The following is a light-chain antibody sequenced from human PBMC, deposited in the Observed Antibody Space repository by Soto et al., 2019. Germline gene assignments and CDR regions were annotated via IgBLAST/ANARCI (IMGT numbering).Light chain of an antibody. J-gene: IGKJ4*01. Sequence: EIVLTQSPATLSLSPGDTATLSCRASESTSGYLAWYQQKPGQAPRLLIYSTSSRATGIPDRFSGGGSGTDFSLTSSRLEPEDFAVYYCQQYDSSLTFGGGTKVDIK. V-gene: IGKV3-20*01. CDR1: ESTSGY. CDR3: QQYDSSLT. CDR2: STS.